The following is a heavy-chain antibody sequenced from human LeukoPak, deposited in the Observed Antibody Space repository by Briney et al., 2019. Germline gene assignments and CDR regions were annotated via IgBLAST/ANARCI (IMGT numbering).Heavy chain of an antibody. D-gene: IGHD2-2*01. J-gene: IGHJ4*02. CDR2: ISAHNGNT. CDR3: ARDMLGYCSSTSCFRGTAMVLSNFDH. Sequence: ASVKVSCKASGYTFTSYGISWVRQAPGQGLEWMGWISAHNGNTNYAQKLQGRVTMTTDTSTSTAYMELRSLRSDDTAVYYCARDMLGYCSSTSCFRGTAMVLSNFDHWGQGTLVTVSS. V-gene: IGHV1-18*01. CDR1: GYTFTSYG.